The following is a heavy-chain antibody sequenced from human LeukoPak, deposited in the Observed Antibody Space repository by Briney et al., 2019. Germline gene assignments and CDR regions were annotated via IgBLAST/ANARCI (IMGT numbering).Heavy chain of an antibody. D-gene: IGHD4-17*01. V-gene: IGHV4-34*01. J-gene: IGHJ4*02. CDR1: GGSFGDFS. CDR3: ARIFRLRGSIDPGSSGPFDY. CDR2: ISRNGGT. Sequence: SETLSLTCAVYGGSFGDFSWSWIRQPTGKGLEWIGEISRNGGTNYNPSLQSRVTISIDTSKNQFSLKLTSVTPADTAVYYCARIFRLRGSIDPGSSGPFDYWGQGTLVTVSS.